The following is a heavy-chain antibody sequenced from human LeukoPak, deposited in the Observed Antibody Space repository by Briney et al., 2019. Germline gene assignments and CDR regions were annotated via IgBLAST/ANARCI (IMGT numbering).Heavy chain of an antibody. V-gene: IGHV4-59*01. J-gene: IGHJ6*02. CDR3: ARGGDTPYGMDV. D-gene: IGHD5-18*01. Sequence: PSETLSLTCTVSGVSISTYSWSWIRQPPGKGLEWIGYISYSGSTSYNPSLRSRVTISVDTSKNQFSLKLSSVTAADTAVYYCARGGDTPYGMDVWGQGTTVTVSS. CDR1: GVSISTYS. CDR2: ISYSGST.